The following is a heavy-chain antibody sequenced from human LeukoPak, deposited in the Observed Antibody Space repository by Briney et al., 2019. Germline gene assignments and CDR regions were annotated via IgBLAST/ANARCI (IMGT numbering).Heavy chain of an antibody. V-gene: IGHV3-74*01. J-gene: IGHJ6*02. D-gene: IGHD2-2*01. CDR2: INSDGSST. CDR3: ARSGGRDIVAVPAAMSYYYGMDV. CDR1: GFTFSSYW. Sequence: GGSLRLSCAASGFTFSSYWMHWVRQAPGKGLVWVSRINSDGSSTSYADSVKGRFTISRDNAKNTLYLQMNSLRAEDTAVYYCARSGGRDIVAVPAAMSYYYGMDVWGQGTTVTVSS.